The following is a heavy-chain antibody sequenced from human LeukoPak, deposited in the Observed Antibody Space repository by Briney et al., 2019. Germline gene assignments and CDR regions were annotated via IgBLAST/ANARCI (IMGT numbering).Heavy chain of an antibody. V-gene: IGHV1-2*02. Sequence: GASVKVSCKASGYTFTGYYMHWVRQAPGQGLEWMGWINPNSGGTNYAQKFQGRVTMTRDTSISTAYMELSRLRSDDTAVYYCARTDSGSYYIVFDYWGQGTLVTVSS. CDR1: GYTFTGYY. CDR3: ARTDSGSYYIVFDY. J-gene: IGHJ4*02. D-gene: IGHD1-26*01. CDR2: INPNSGGT.